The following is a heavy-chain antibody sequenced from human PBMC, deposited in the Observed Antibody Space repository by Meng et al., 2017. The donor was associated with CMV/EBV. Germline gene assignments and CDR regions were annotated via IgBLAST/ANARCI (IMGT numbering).Heavy chain of an antibody. CDR1: GFTFSSYD. Sequence: GESLKISCAASGFTFSSYDMHWVRQATGKGLEWVSAIGTACDTYYQGSVKGRFTISRENAKNSLYLQMNSLRAGDTAVYYCARGSSTSSGGVYYYYGMDVWGQGTTVTVSS. CDR3: ARGSSTSSGGVYYYYGMDV. CDR2: IGTACDT. V-gene: IGHV3-13*01. D-gene: IGHD2-2*01. J-gene: IGHJ6*02.